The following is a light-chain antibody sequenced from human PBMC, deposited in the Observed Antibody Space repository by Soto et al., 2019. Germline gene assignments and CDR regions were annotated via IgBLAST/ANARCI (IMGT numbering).Light chain of an antibody. CDR2: AAS. CDR3: KQSKSFPLT. CDR1: QGIDRW. V-gene: IGKV1-12*01. J-gene: IGKJ4*01. Sequence: DIQMTQSPSSLSASLGDRVTITCRASQGIDRWLAWYQQKPGEAPKVLVYAASSLRSGVPSRFSGSGSGTDFSLTISSLHPEDLATYYCKQSKSFPLTFGGGTKVEIK.